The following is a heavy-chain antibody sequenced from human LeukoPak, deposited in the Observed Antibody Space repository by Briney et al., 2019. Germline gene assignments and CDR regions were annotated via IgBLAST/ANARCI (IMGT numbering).Heavy chain of an antibody. V-gene: IGHV3-23*01. D-gene: IGHD4-23*01. CDR3: AKPKPVIDTMVS. CDR2: ISGSGGST. J-gene: IGHJ4*02. CDR1: GFTFRDYW. Sequence: GGSLRLSCAASGFTFRDYWLSWVRQAPGKGLEWVSAISGSGGSTYYADSVKGRFTISRDNSKNTLYLQMNSLRAEDTAVYYCAKPKPVIDTMVSWGQGTLVTVSS.